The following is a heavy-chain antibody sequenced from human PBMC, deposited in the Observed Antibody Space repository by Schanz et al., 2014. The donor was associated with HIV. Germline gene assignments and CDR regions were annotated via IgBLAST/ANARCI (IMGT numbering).Heavy chain of an antibody. CDR3: ASDPPQNGYNSLDY. Sequence: QVPLVQSGAEVTKPGSSVKVSCASSGGRFSSYAINWVRQAPGQGLEWMGGIVPIFGTPNYAQNFQGRVTITADESASTAYMELSGLTSGDTAVYYCASDPPQNGYNSLDYWGQGTLVTVSS. CDR2: IVPIFGTP. D-gene: IGHD5-12*01. CDR1: GGRFSSYA. J-gene: IGHJ4*02. V-gene: IGHV1-69*01.